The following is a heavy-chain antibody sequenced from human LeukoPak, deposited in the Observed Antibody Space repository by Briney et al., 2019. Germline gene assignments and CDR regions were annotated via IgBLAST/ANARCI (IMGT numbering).Heavy chain of an antibody. D-gene: IGHD1-26*01. CDR3: SKGGWGAITDY. CDR2: IDSSGGRT. J-gene: IGHJ4*02. Sequence: QAGGSLRLSCAASGFTVNTYAMTWVRQAPGKWLEWVSDIDSSGGRTIYADSVKGRFTISRDIFRNTLYLQMNSLRAEDTAVYYCSKGGWGAITDYWGQGTLVTVSS. CDR1: GFTVNTYA. V-gene: IGHV3-23*01.